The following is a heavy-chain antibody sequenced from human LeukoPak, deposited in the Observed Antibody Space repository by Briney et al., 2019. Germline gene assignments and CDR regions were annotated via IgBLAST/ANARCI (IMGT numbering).Heavy chain of an antibody. Sequence: SGGSLRLSSAASGFTFSNAWMRWGRQAPGKGLEWVGRIKSKTDGGTTDYAAPVKGRFTISRDDSKNTLYLQMNSLKTEDTAVYYCTTRPLFIAAAGTFDYCGDRKLVTVSS. CDR2: IKSKTDGGTT. J-gene: IGHJ4*01. CDR3: TTRPLFIAAAGTFDY. V-gene: IGHV3-15*01. CDR1: GFTFSNAW. D-gene: IGHD6-13*01.